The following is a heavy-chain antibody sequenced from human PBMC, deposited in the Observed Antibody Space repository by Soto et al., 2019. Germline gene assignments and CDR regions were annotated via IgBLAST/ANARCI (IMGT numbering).Heavy chain of an antibody. CDR2: VYYSGST. CDR1: GGSIANYY. J-gene: IGHJ5*02. V-gene: IGHV4-59*01. CDR3: GRKVRGYNLRSWFVP. D-gene: IGHD5-12*01. Sequence: SETLSLTCSVSGGSIANYYWSWIRQPPGKGLEWIGYVYYSGSTNYNPSLKTRVTMSVDTSRNLFSLKLTSVTAADTALSCCGRKVRGYNLRSWFVPWCQGTLVTVSS.